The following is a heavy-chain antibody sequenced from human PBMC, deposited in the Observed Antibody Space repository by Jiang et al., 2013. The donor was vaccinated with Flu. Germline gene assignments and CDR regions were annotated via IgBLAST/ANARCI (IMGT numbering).Heavy chain of an antibody. CDR1: GFTFTTYT. CDR3: AKGRDGYNWGFDY. J-gene: IGHJ4*02. D-gene: IGHD5-24*01. CDR2: ISGSGST. Sequence: VQLVESGGGLVQPGESLRLSCAASGFTFTTYTMTWVRQAPGKGLEWVSAISGSGSTYYADSVKGRFTISRDNSKNTLYLQMNSLRADDTAIYYCAKGRDGYNWGFDYWGQGTLVTVSS. V-gene: IGHV3-23*04.